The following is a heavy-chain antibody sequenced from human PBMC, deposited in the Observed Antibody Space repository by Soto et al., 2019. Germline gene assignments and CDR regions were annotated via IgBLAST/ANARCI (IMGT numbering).Heavy chain of an antibody. CDR2: IYYTGST. Sequence: PSETLSLTCSVPGASIRGGGFYWSWLRQSPGKGLEWIGHIYYTGSTFVSPSLKGRLTISLDTSKNQFSLDLSSVTAADTAMYYCARIEMASIKWGRGPLVTVSS. CDR1: GASIRGGGFY. J-gene: IGHJ4*02. D-gene: IGHD5-12*01. V-gene: IGHV4-31*03. CDR3: ARIEMASIK.